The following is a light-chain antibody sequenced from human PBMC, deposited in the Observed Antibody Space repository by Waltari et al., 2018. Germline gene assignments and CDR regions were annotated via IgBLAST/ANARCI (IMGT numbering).Light chain of an antibody. CDR3: QQRSNPIT. CDR1: QSVSSY. CDR2: DAS. J-gene: IGKJ5*01. Sequence: EIVLTQSPATLSLSPGERATLSCRASQSVSSYLAWYQQKPGQAPRLLIYDASNRATGIPARFSGSGSGTDFTLTISSLEPEDFAVYYCQQRSNPITFGQGTRQEIK. V-gene: IGKV3-11*01.